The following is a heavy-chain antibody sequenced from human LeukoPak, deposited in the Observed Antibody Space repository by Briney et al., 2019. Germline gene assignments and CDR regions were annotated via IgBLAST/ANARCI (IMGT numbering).Heavy chain of an antibody. J-gene: IGHJ4*02. CDR1: GYTFTSYG. D-gene: IGHD3-22*01. Sequence: ASVKVSCKASGYTFTSYGISWVRQAPGQGLEWMGWISAYNGNTNYAQKLQGRVTMTTDTSTSTAYMELRSLRSDDTAVYYCARHPKLNYYDSSGPVDYWGQGTLVTVSS. V-gene: IGHV1-18*01. CDR2: ISAYNGNT. CDR3: ARHPKLNYYDSSGPVDY.